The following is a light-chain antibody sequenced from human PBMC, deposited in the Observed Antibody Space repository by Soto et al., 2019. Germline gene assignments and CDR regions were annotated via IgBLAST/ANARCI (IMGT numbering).Light chain of an antibody. V-gene: IGKV3-15*01. Sequence: ETVMTHSPATLSVPALQRSTLXEPASQTVRNNLAWYQQKPGQAPILIIYGASTRATGIPDTFGGSGSGTEFTLIISSLQSEDFAVYYCQQYNRWPVTFGGGTKVDIK. CDR3: QQYNRWPVT. J-gene: IGKJ4*01. CDR1: QTVRNN. CDR2: GAS.